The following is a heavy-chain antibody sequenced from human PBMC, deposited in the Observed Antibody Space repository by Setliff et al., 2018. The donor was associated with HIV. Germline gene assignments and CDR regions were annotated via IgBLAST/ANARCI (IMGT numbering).Heavy chain of an antibody. V-gene: IGHV4-59*08. J-gene: IGHJ5*02. CDR2: IFSSGST. CDR3: ARRIDDSGSFPDKNWFDT. Sequence: SSETLSLTCTVSGDSISSYSWNWIRQSPGGGLECIGLIFSSGSTKYNPSLQSRVTMSIDTSKNQFSLRLTSVTAADTAVYYCARRIDDSGSFPDKNWFDTWGQGSLVTVSS. D-gene: IGHD3-10*01. CDR1: GDSISSYS.